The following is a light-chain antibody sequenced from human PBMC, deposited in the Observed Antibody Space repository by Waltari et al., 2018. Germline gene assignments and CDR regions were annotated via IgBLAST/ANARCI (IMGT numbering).Light chain of an antibody. J-gene: IGKJ1*01. CDR2: EAS. Sequence: ILLTQLPGPLSLSPGGRATLSHRAGESVSADYLAWYQQKPGQSPRLLVYEASTRPTGVPDRFSGSGTGTDFTLTISRLEPEDVAVYCCQQYGSLPWTFGQGTVVDIK. CDR3: QQYGSLPWT. V-gene: IGKV3-20*01. CDR1: ESVSADY.